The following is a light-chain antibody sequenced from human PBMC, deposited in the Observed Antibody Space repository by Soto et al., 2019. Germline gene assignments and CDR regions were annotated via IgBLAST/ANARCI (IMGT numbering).Light chain of an antibody. J-gene: IGKJ2*01. V-gene: IGKV1-5*03. CDR2: EAS. CDR3: QQCNSYLYT. Sequence: DIQMTQSPSTLSASVGDRVTITCRASQSISSCLAWYQQKPGKAPKLLIYEASSLESGVPSRFSGGGSGTAFTLTISSLPPDDFATYYCQQCNSYLYTFGQGTKLEIK. CDR1: QSISSC.